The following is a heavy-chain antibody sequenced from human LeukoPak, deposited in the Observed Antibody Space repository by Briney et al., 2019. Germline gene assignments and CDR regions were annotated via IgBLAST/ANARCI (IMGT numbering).Heavy chain of an antibody. J-gene: IGHJ4*02. CDR3: ARGGPRGYSYGAIDY. CDR2: IKSDGSST. D-gene: IGHD5-18*01. CDR1: GFTFSSYW. Sequence: PGGSLRLSCAASGFTFSSYWMHWVRQAPGKGLVWVSRIKSDGSSTSYADSVKGRFTISRDNAKNTLYLQMNSLRAEDTAVYYCARGGPRGYSYGAIDYWGQGTLVTVSS. V-gene: IGHV3-74*01.